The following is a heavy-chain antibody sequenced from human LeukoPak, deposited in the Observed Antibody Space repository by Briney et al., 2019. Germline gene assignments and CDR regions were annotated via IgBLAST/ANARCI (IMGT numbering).Heavy chain of an antibody. J-gene: IGHJ4*02. CDR1: GGSFSGYY. Sequence: PSETLSLTCAVYGGSFSGYYWSWIRQPPGKGLEWIGEINHSGSTNYNPSLKSRVNISVDTSKNQFSLKLSSVTAADTAVYYCARARIVVVPAAISYFDYWGQGTLVTVSS. CDR2: INHSGST. V-gene: IGHV4-34*01. D-gene: IGHD2-2*02. CDR3: ARARIVVVPAAISYFDY.